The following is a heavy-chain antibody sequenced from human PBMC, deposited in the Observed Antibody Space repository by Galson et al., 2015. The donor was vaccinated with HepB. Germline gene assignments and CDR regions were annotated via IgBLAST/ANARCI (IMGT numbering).Heavy chain of an antibody. Sequence: SLRLSCAASGFTFSNYGMHWVRQAPGKGLEWMAVISYDGSNKYYADSVKGRFTVSRDNSKNTLYLRMNSLRAEDTAVYYRANTVWGLGYSGQDWGQGTLVTVSS. J-gene: IGHJ4*02. D-gene: IGHD5-12*01. CDR2: ISYDGSNK. V-gene: IGHV3-30*18. CDR3: ANTVWGLGYSGQD. CDR1: GFTFSNYG.